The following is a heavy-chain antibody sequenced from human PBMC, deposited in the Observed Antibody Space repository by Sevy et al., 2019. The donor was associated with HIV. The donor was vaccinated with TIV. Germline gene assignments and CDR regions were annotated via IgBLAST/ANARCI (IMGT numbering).Heavy chain of an antibody. CDR1: GFTFSSYE. Sequence: GGSLRLSCVASGFTFSSYEMNWVRQAPGKGLEWVSKISTSGKSTFYADSVEGRVTISRDNTKNSVFLETNNLRVEDTAVHYCLRSGVAYDAGFDPWGQGTLVTVSS. D-gene: IGHD3-22*01. CDR2: ISTSGKST. CDR3: LRSGVAYDAGFDP. V-gene: IGHV3-48*03. J-gene: IGHJ5*02.